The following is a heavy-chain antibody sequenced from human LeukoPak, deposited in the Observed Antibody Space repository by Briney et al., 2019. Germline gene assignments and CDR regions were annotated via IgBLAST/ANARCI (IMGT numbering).Heavy chain of an antibody. Sequence: GGSLRLSCVASGFTFSDAWMAWVRRAPGKGLEWVANIKQDGSEKYYVDSVKGRFTISRDNAKNSLYLQMNSLRAEDTAVYYRAREGVADFWSGYRTSYYFDYWGQGTLVTVSS. V-gene: IGHV3-7*01. CDR3: AREGVADFWSGYRTSYYFDY. D-gene: IGHD3-3*01. CDR1: GFTFSDAW. J-gene: IGHJ4*02. CDR2: IKQDGSEK.